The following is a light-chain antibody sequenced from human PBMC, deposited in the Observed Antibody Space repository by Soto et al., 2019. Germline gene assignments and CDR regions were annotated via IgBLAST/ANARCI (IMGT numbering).Light chain of an antibody. CDR2: GAS. J-gene: IGKJ3*01. CDR3: QHYGSALFT. CDR1: QSVSST. V-gene: IGKV3-20*01. Sequence: EIVMAQSPATLSVSPGERATLSCRASQSVSSTLAWYQQKPGQAPWLLIYGASSRATGIPDRFSGSGSGTDFTLTISSLEPEDFAVYYCQHYGSALFTFGPGTKVDVK.